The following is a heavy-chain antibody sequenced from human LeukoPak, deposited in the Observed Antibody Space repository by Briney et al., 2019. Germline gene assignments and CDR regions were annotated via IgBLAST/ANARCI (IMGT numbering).Heavy chain of an antibody. Sequence: PGGSLRLSCAVSGITLSNYGMSGVRQAPGKGLEWVAGISDSGGSTNYADSVKGRFTIARDNPKNTLYLQMYSLRAEDTAVYFCAKRGVVIRVILVGFHKEAYYFDSWGQGALVTVSS. V-gene: IGHV3-23*01. CDR1: GITLSNYG. CDR2: ISDSGGST. CDR3: AKRGVVIRVILVGFHKEAYYFDS. D-gene: IGHD3-22*01. J-gene: IGHJ4*02.